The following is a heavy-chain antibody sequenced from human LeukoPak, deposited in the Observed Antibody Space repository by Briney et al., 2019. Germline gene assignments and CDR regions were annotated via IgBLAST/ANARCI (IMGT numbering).Heavy chain of an antibody. D-gene: IGHD3-16*01. V-gene: IGHV2-70*11. J-gene: IGHJ6*01. CDR2: IDWDDDK. CDR1: GFSLSTRGMC. Sequence: ESGPTLVHPTQTLTLTFTFSGFSLSTRGMCVSWIRQPPGKALEWLARIDWDDDKYYSTSLKTRLTISKDTSKNQVVLTMTNMGPVDTATYYCARLTPPNGMDVWGQGTTVTVSS. CDR3: ARLTPPNGMDV.